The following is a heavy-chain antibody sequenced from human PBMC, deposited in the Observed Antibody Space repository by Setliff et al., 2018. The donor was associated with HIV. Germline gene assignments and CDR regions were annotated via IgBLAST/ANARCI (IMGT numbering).Heavy chain of an antibody. J-gene: IGHJ4*02. CDR3: ARLRSELGVFDY. Sequence: KPSETLSLTCTVSGGSISSDYWSWIRQPPGKGLEWIGYVYHSGSTNYNPSLKSRVTISVVTSKNQFSMKLRSVTAADTAVYYCARLRSELGVFDYWVQGTLVTVS. CDR2: VYHSGST. D-gene: IGHD1-26*01. CDR1: GGSISSDY. V-gene: IGHV4-59*08.